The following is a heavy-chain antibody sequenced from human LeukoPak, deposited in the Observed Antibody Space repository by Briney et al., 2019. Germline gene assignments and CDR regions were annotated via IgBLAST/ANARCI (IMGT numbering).Heavy chain of an antibody. D-gene: IGHD2-2*01. CDR2: ISSSSSTI. J-gene: IGHJ6*02. CDR3: ARDRVVVVPAARGGGYYYCGMDV. Sequence: GGSLRLSCAASGFTFSSYSMNWVRQAPGKGLEWVSYISSSSSTIYYADSVKGRFTISRDNAENSLYLQMNSLRDEDTAVYYCARDRVVVVPAARGGGYYYCGMDVWGQGTTVTVSS. CDR1: GFTFSSYS. V-gene: IGHV3-48*02.